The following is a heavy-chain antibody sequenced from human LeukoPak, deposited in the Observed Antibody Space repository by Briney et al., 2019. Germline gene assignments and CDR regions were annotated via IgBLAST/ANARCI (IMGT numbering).Heavy chain of an antibody. D-gene: IGHD2-21*01. CDR2: IKQDGSEK. V-gene: IGHV3-7*01. Sequence: GGSLRLACAASGFTVSSYWMSWGRQAPGKGLEWVANIKQDGSEKHYVDSVKGRFTISRDNAKNSLYLQMNSLRAEDTAVYYCARGAYCGGDCPLPNSLYWGRGTLVTVSS. J-gene: IGHJ4*02. CDR3: ARGAYCGGDCPLPNSLY. CDR1: GFTVSSYW.